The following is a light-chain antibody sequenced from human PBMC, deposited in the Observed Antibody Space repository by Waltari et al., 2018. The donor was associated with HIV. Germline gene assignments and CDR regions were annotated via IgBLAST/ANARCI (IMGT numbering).Light chain of an antibody. CDR2: KDG. CDR1: ELADQH. J-gene: IGLJ1*01. CDR3: QSADSSDSSYV. V-gene: IGLV3-25*03. Sequence: SFELTQPPSVSVSPGQTARITCSGDELADQHVSWYQQKAGQAPVLVMYKDGERPSGVPERFFASTSGTTVTLIISGVQAEDEADYYCQSADSSDSSYVFGSGTKVTVL.